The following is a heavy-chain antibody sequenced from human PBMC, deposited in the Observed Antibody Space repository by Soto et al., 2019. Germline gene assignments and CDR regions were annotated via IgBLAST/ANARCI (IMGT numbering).Heavy chain of an antibody. Sequence: ASVKVSCKASGYTFTGYYVHWVRQAPGQGLEWMGWINPNSGGTNYAQKFQGWVTMTRDTSISTAYMELSRLRSDDTAVYYCARDPSGSYYYGMDVWGQGTLVTVSS. J-gene: IGHJ6*02. CDR2: INPNSGGT. CDR3: ARDPSGSYYYGMDV. D-gene: IGHD1-26*01. CDR1: GYTFTGYY. V-gene: IGHV1-2*04.